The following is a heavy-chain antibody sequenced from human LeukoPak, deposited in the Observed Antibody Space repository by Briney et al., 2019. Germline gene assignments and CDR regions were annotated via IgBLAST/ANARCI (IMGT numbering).Heavy chain of an antibody. V-gene: IGHV3-48*01. Sequence: GGSLRLSCAASGFTFSSYGMNWVRQAPGKGLEWVSYISSSSSTIYYADSVKGRFTISRDNAKNSLYLQMNSLRAEDTAVYYCARAPYDSSGYFDYWGQGTLVTVSS. CDR3: ARAPYDSSGYFDY. CDR1: GFTFSSYG. J-gene: IGHJ4*02. D-gene: IGHD3-22*01. CDR2: ISSSSSTI.